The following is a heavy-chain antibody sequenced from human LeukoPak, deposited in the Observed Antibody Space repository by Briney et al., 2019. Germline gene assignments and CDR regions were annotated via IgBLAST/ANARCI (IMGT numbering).Heavy chain of an antibody. J-gene: IGHJ4*02. Sequence: GGSLRLSCAASAFSFSDYNMNWVRQAPGKGLEWVSSITSSGSYIYYADSVKGRFTISRDNAKNSLYLQMNSLRAEDTAVYYCARDGGTWYSYGVDYWGQGTLVTVSS. CDR2: ITSSGSYI. CDR1: AFSFSDYN. D-gene: IGHD5-18*01. V-gene: IGHV3-21*01. CDR3: ARDGGTWYSYGVDY.